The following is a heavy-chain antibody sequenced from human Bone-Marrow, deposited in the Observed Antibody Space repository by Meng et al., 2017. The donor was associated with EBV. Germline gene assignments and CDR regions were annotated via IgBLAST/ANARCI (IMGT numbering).Heavy chain of an antibody. D-gene: IGHD6-13*01. J-gene: IGHJ4*02. CDR3: ARDREGAAAGTLGY. V-gene: IGHV1-69*13. CDR2: IIPLFGTV. CDR1: GYTFTSYG. Sequence: QVKLVQSGAGVKNPGASVKVSCKASGYTFTSYGISWVRQAPGQGLECMGEIIPLFGTVIYAQTMQDRVTFTADESTKTAHMELNSLRFGDTAVYYCARDREGAAAGTLGYWGQGTLVTVSS.